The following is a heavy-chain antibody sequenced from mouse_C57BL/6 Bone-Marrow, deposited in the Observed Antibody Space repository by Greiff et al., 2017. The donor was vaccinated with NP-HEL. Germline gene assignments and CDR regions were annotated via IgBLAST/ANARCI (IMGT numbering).Heavy chain of an antibody. CDR1: GYTFTSYG. CDR2: IYPRSGNP. Sequence: QVQLQQSGAELARPGASVKLSCKASGYTFTSYGISWVKQRTGQGLEWIGEIYPRSGNPYYNEKFKGKATLTADKSSSTAYMELRSLTSEDSAVYFCARSLRFAYWGQGTLVTVSA. J-gene: IGHJ3*01. CDR3: ARSLRFAY. V-gene: IGHV1-81*01.